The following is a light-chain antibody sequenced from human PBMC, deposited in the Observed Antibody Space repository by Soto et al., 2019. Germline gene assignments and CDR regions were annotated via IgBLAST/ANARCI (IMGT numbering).Light chain of an antibody. Sequence: QSVLTQPASVSGSPGQSITVSCTGTNSDLGGYNYGSWYQHHPGTAPNLMIYEVSNRPSGVSNRFSGSKSGNTASLAISGLQAEDEADYYCSSYTSSGTLVFGTGTKLTVL. CDR3: SSYTSSGTLV. V-gene: IGLV2-14*01. CDR2: EVS. CDR1: NSDLGGYNY. J-gene: IGLJ1*01.